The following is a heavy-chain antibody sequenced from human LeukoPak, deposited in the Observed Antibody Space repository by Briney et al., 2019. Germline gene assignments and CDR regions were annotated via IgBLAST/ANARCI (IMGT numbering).Heavy chain of an antibody. CDR2: IYYSGST. V-gene: IGHV4-39*01. J-gene: IGHJ4*02. D-gene: IGHD5-18*01. CDR1: GGSISSSSYY. Sequence: PSEILSPTCTVSGGSISSSSYYWGWIRQPPGKGLEWIGSIYYSGSTYYNPSLKSRVTISVDTSKNQFSLKLSSVTAADTAVYYCARRRYGGSYYDYWGQGTLVTVSS. CDR3: ARRRYGGSYYDY.